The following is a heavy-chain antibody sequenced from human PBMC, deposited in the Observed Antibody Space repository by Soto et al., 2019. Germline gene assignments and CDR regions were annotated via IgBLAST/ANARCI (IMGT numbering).Heavy chain of an antibody. CDR1: GFTFRSYT. CDR2: ISSSSRTI. D-gene: IGHD2-2*01. V-gene: IGHV3-48*02. Sequence: EVQLVDSGGGLVQPGGSLRLSCAASGFTFRSYTMHWVRQAPGKGLEWISYISSSSRTIYYADSVKGRFTISRDNAQSSLYLQMTSLRDEDTAVYYCARAPSRALDYWGQGTLVTVSS. J-gene: IGHJ4*02. CDR3: ARAPSRALDY.